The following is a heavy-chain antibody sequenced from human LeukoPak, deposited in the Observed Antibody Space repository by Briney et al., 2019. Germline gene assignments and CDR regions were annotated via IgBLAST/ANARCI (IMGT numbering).Heavy chain of an antibody. CDR3: ARWHYYDSSGYYGGYYFDY. CDR1: GFTFDDYG. V-gene: IGHV3-20*04. J-gene: IGHJ4*02. D-gene: IGHD3-22*01. Sequence: PGGSLRLSCAASGFTFDDYGMSWVRQAPGKGLEWVSGINWNGGSTGYADSVKGRFTISRDNAKNSLYLQLSSVRVGDMAVYYCARWHYYDSSGYYGGYYFDYWGQGTLVTVSS. CDR2: INWNGGST.